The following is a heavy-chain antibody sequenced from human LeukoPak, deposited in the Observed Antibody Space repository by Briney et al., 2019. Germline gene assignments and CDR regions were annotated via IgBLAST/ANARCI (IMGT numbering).Heavy chain of an antibody. CDR3: AGGRDY. J-gene: IGHJ4*02. CDR2: INHSGST. V-gene: IGHV4-34*01. CDR1: GGSFSGYY. Sequence: MPSETLSLTCAVYGGSFSGYYWSWIRQPPGKGLEWIGEINHSGSTNYNPSLKSRVTISVDTSKNQFSLKLSSVTAADTAVYYCAGGRDYWGQGTLVTVSS.